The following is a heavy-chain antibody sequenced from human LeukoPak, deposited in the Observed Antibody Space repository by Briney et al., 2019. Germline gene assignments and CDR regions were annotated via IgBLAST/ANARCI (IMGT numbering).Heavy chain of an antibody. J-gene: IGHJ6*03. CDR3: ARGAPYSSSWFDNYYYYYYMDV. D-gene: IGHD6-13*01. Sequence: PSETLSLTCAVYGGSFSGYYWSWIRQPPGKGLEWIGEINHSGSANYNPSLKSRVTISVDTSKNQFSLKLSSVTAADTAVYYCARGAPYSSSWFDNYYYYYYMDVWDKGTTVTVSS. CDR1: GGSFSGYY. V-gene: IGHV4-34*01. CDR2: INHSGSA.